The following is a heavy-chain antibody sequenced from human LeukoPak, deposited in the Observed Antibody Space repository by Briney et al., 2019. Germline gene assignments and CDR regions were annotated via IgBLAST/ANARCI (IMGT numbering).Heavy chain of an antibody. CDR1: GVTFSSYG. CDR3: ARGIAAAGHLDY. D-gene: IGHD6-13*01. V-gene: IGHV3-33*01. J-gene: IGHJ4*02. CDR2: IWYDGSNK. Sequence: GGSLRLSCAASGVTFSSYGMHWVRQAPGKGLEWVAVIWYDGSNKYYADSVKGRFTISRDNSKNTLYLQMNSLRAEDTAVYYCARGIAAAGHLDYWGQGTLVTVSS.